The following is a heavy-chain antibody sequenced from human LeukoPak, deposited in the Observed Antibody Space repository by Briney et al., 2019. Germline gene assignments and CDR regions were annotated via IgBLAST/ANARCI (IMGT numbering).Heavy chain of an antibody. CDR3: ARGGYYYDSRHFDY. V-gene: IGHV3-48*04. J-gene: IGHJ4*02. CDR2: ISSSSSTI. Sequence: AGGSLRLSCAASGFSFSSYIMNWVRQAPGKGLEWVSHISSSSSTIYYADSVKGRFTISRDNAKNSLYLQMNSLRAEDTAVYYCARGGYYYDSRHFDYWGQGTLVTVSS. CDR1: GFSFSSYI. D-gene: IGHD3-22*01.